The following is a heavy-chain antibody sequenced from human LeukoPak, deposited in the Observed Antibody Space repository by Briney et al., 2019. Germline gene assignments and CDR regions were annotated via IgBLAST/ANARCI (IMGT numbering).Heavy chain of an antibody. J-gene: IGHJ4*02. CDR3: ARSTQDSSTSFDY. CDR1: GGSISNYY. Sequence: PSETLSLTCTVSGGSISNYYWSWIRQPPGKGLEYIGFIYHSGSTNYNPSLKSRVTMSVDKSKNQCSLRLSSVAAADTAIYFCARSTQDSSTSFDYWGQGTLVTVSS. V-gene: IGHV4-59*01. CDR2: IYHSGST. D-gene: IGHD6-6*01.